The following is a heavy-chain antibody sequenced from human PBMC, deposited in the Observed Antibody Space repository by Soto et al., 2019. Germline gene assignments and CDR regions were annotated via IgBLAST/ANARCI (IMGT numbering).Heavy chain of an antibody. D-gene: IGHD3-9*01. Sequence: EVQLVESGGGFVQPGESLRLSCAASGFTFSLSAMSWVRQAPGRGLEWVSSISGGGSSTDYAESVKGRFTISRDNSKNTVHLPMNSLRAEDTAVYYCAKGPEYDILTGCDFWGQGALVTVSS. V-gene: IGHV3-23*04. CDR2: ISGGGSST. CDR1: GFTFSLSA. J-gene: IGHJ4*02. CDR3: AKGPEYDILTGCDF.